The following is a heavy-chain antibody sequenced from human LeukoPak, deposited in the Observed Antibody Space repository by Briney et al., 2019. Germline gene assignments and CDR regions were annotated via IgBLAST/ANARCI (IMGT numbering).Heavy chain of an antibody. V-gene: IGHV4-59*01. J-gene: IGHJ4*02. CDR3: ARETSLAGFASGLGFNY. CDR2: IYGSGYT. CDR1: GGSISGWY. Sequence: PSETLSLTCTVSGGSISGWYWSWIRQPPGKGLEWIGYIYGSGYTNYSPSLKSRVTMSIDTSKNHFSLKLTSVTAADTATYYCARETSLAGFASGLGFNYWDQGILVTVSS. D-gene: IGHD6-19*01.